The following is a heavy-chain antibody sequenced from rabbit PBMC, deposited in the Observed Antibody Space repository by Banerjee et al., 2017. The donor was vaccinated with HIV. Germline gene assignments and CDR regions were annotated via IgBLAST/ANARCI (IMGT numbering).Heavy chain of an antibody. CDR3: ARDLAGVIGWNFGL. J-gene: IGHJ4*01. V-gene: IGHV1S45*01. D-gene: IGHD4-1*01. CDR2: INAGSSGNT. Sequence: QERLEESGGDLVKPEGSLTLTCTASGFSFSNKYVMCWVRQAPGKGLEWIACINAGSSGNTYVASWAKGRFTISKTSSTTVTLQMTSLTAADTATYFCARDLAGVIGWNFGLWGPGTLVTVS. CDR1: GFSFSNKYV.